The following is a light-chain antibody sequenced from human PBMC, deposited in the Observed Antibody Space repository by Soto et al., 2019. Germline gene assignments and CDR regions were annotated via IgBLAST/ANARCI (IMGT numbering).Light chain of an antibody. J-gene: IGLJ2*01. CDR3: CSYAGSYTLA. Sequence: QSALTQPRSVSGSPGQSVTISCTGTSSDVGYYNYVSWYQQHPSKAPKLMIYDVSKRPSGVPDRFSGSKSGNTASLTISGLQAEDEADYYCCSYAGSYTLAFGGGTKLTVL. CDR1: SSDVGYYNY. CDR2: DVS. V-gene: IGLV2-11*01.